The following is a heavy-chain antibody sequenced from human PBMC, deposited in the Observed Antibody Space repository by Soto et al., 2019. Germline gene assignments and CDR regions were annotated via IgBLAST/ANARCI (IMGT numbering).Heavy chain of an antibody. CDR1: GCSISSGGYY. CDR3: ASGVILGYCSSTSCSRASFDY. J-gene: IGHJ4*02. V-gene: IGHV4-31*03. D-gene: IGHD2-2*01. Sequence: SETLSLTCPVSGCSISSGGYYWSWIRQHPGKGLEWIGYIYYSGSTYYNPSLKSRVTISVDTSKNQFSLKLSSVTAADTAVYYCASGVILGYCSSTSCSRASFDYWGQGTLVTVSS. CDR2: IYYSGST.